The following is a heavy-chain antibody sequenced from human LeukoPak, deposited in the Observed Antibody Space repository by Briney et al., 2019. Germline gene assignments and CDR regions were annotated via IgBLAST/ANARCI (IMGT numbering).Heavy chain of an antibody. V-gene: IGHV3-23*01. CDR2: ISGSGGDT. J-gene: IGHJ4*02. D-gene: IGHD6-19*01. CDR3: AKTTTGYSSGRYPGWPVDY. Sequence: PGGSLRLSCSASGFNFSSHAVYGLRQAPRKGLEWVSGISGSGGDTYYTDSVKGRFTISRDNSKNMVYLQMNSLSTEDTAVYYCAKTTTGYSSGRYPGWPVDYWGQGTLVTVSS. CDR1: GFNFSSHA.